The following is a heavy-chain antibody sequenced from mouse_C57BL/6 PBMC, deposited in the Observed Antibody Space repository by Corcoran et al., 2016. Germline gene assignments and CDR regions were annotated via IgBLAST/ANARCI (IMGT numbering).Heavy chain of an antibody. J-gene: IGHJ4*01. D-gene: IGHD4-1*01. V-gene: IGHV3-6*01. CDR1: GYSITSGYY. Sequence: DVQLQESGPGLVKPSQSLSLTCSVTGYSITSGYYWNWIRQFPGNKLEWMGYISYDGSNNYNPSLKNRISITRDTSKNQFFLKLNSVTTEDTATYYCASPLTGTAMDYWGQGTSVTVSS. CDR3: ASPLTGTAMDY. CDR2: ISYDGSN.